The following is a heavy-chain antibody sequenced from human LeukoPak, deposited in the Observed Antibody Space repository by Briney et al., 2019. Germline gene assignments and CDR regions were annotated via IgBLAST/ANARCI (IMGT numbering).Heavy chain of an antibody. CDR3: ARGARGNYVVFDY. CDR2: IFYSGST. J-gene: IGHJ4*02. Sequence: SETLSLTCTVSGGSISGYYWSWIRQPAGKGLEWIGYIFYSGSTNSNPSLKSRLTISVDTSKNQFSLKLNSVTAADTAVYYCARGARGNYVVFDYWGQGTLVTVSS. D-gene: IGHD1-7*01. CDR1: GGSISGYY. V-gene: IGHV4-59*01.